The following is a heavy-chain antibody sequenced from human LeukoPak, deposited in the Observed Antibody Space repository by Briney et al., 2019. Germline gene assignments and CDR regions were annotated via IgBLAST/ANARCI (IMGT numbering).Heavy chain of an antibody. D-gene: IGHD4-17*01. CDR1: GYSFTSYW. CDR2: IYPGDSDT. Sequence: GASLQISCKGSGYSFTSYWIGWVRQLPGKGLEWMGIIYPGDSDTRYSPSFQGQVTISADKSISTAYLQWSSLKASDTAMYYCAATTVTPGAFDIWGQGTMVTVSS. CDR3: AATTVTPGAFDI. V-gene: IGHV5-51*01. J-gene: IGHJ3*02.